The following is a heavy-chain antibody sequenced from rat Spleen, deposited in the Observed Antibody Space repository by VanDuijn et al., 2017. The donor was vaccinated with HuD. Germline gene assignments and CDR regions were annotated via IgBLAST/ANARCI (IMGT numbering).Heavy chain of an antibody. D-gene: IGHD1-9*01. Sequence: QVQLKESGPGLVQPSQTLSLTCTVSGFSLTSYHVSWVRQPPGKGLEWMGIIWTGGRPAYNSLLKSRLSISRDTSKNQVFLKMNSLKTEETGVYFCARNSMGITTDWYFDFWGPGTMVTVSS. V-gene: IGHV2-43*01. CDR1: GFSLTSYH. CDR2: IWTGGRP. J-gene: IGHJ1*01. CDR3: ARNSMGITTDWYFDF.